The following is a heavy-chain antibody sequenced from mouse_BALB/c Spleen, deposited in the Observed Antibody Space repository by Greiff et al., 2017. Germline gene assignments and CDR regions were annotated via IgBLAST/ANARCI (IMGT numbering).Heavy chain of an antibody. CDR2: SRNKANDYTT. V-gene: IGHV7-1*02. J-gene: IGHJ3*01. CDR1: GFTFSDFY. CDR3: ARGHYGHAWFAY. Sequence: EVKVVESGGGLVQPGGSLRLSCATSGFTFSDFYMEWVRQPPGTRLEWIAASRNKANDYTTEYSASVKGRFIVSRDTSQSILYLQMNALRAEDTAIYYYARGHYGHAWFAYWGQGTLVTVSA. D-gene: IGHD2-2*01.